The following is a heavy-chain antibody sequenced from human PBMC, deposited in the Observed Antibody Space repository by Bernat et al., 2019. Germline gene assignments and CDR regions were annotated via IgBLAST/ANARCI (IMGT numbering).Heavy chain of an antibody. J-gene: IGHJ4*02. CDR3: AREHSIAAYIDY. V-gene: IGHV3-33*01. D-gene: IGHD6-6*01. Sequence: QVQLVESGGGVVQPGRSLRLSCAASGFTFSSYGMHWVRQAPGKGLEWVAVIWYDGSNKYYADSVKGRFTISRDNSKNTLYLQMNSLRAEDTAVYYCAREHSIAAYIDYWGQGTLVTVSS. CDR1: GFTFSSYG. CDR2: IWYDGSNK.